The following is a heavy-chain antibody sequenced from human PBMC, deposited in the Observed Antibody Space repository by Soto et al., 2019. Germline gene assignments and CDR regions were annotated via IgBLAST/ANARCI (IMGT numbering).Heavy chain of an antibody. V-gene: IGHV4-59*08. CDR3: ARHPHVLGATTWHFQN. CDR1: GGSISSYY. Sequence: PSETLSLTCTVSGGSISSYYWSWIRQPPGKGLEWIGYIYYSPSLQGHVTISLDKSTSTVYLQWSSLKASDTAMYYCARHPHVLGATTWHFQNWGQGTLVTVSS. CDR2: IYYS. J-gene: IGHJ1*01. D-gene: IGHD1-26*01.